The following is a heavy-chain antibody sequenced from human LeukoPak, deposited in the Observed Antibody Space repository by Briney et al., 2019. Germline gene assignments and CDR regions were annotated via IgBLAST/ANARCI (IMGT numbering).Heavy chain of an antibody. Sequence: KASETLSLTCNVSGASISGHYLTWIRQPPGKGLEWIGYISYIGSTNYNPSLKSRVTISVDTSKNQFSLKLSSVTAADTAVYYCARRGVDDAFAIWGQGTMVTVS. CDR3: ARRGVDDAFAI. CDR1: GASISGHY. D-gene: IGHD3-10*01. V-gene: IGHV4-59*11. J-gene: IGHJ3*02. CDR2: ISYIGST.